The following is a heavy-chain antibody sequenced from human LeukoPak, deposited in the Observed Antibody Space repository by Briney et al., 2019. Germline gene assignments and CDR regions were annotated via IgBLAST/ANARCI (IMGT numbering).Heavy chain of an antibody. V-gene: IGHV3-21*01. D-gene: IGHD3-22*01. CDR3: ARDGLQAYYDSSGLLDY. CDR1: GFTFSNYN. J-gene: IGHJ4*02. CDR2: ISGSSSFI. Sequence: GGSLRLSCAASGFTFSNYNINWVRQAPGKGLEWVSSISGSSSFISYADSVKGRFTISRDNAKNSLYLQMNSLRAEDTAVYYCARDGLQAYYDSSGLLDYWGPGTLVTVSS.